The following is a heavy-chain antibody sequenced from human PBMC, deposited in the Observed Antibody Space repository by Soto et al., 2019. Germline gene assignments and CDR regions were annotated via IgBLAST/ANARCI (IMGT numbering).Heavy chain of an antibody. V-gene: IGHV4-30-2*01. J-gene: IGHJ4*02. CDR3: ERAKFGGVISY. CDR2: IYHSGST. D-gene: IGHD3-16*02. CDR1: GGSISSGGYS. Sequence: SETLSLTCAVSGGSISSGGYSWSWIRQPPGKGLEWIGYIYHSGSTYYNPSLKSRVTISVDRSKNQFSLKLSSVTAADTAVYYCERAKFGGVISYWGQGTLVTVSS.